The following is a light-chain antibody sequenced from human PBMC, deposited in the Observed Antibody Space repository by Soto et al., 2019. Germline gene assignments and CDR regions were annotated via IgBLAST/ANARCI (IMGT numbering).Light chain of an antibody. V-gene: IGLV1-44*01. CDR3: SSWDDSLNGVV. CDR2: ANN. CDR1: SSNIGGNT. Sequence: QSVLTQPPSASGTPGQRVTISCSGSSSNIGGNTVNWYQQVPGTAPKLFIYANNQRPSGVPDRFSGSKSGTSASLAISGLQSEDEADYYCSSWDDSLNGVVFGGGTKLTV. J-gene: IGLJ2*01.